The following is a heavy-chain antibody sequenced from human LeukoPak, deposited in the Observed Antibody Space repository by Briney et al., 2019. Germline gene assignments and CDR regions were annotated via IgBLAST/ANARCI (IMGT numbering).Heavy chain of an antibody. CDR3: ARESVAAGTRWFDY. Sequence: SETLSLTCTVFGGYISDYFWTWIRQSAGKGLEWIGRVQISENNNYNPSLRSRVTLPLDTSKNQFSLQLTSVTAADTAIYYCARESVAAGTRWFDYWGQGTLVTVSS. CDR1: GGYISDYF. D-gene: IGHD6-13*01. V-gene: IGHV4-4*07. J-gene: IGHJ4*02. CDR2: VQISENN.